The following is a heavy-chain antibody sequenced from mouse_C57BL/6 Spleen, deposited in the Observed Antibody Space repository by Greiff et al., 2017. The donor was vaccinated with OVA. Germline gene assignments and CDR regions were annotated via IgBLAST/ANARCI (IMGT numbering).Heavy chain of an antibody. V-gene: IGHV1-54*01. Sequence: QVQLQQSGAELVRPGTSVKVSCKASGYAFTNYLIEWVKQRPGQGLEWIGVINPGSGGTNYSEKFKGKATLTADKSSSTAYMQLSSLTSEDSAVYFCARYGYGSHFDYWGQGTTLTVSS. CDR2: INPGSGGT. J-gene: IGHJ2*01. CDR1: GYAFTNYL. CDR3: ARYGYGSHFDY. D-gene: IGHD1-1*01.